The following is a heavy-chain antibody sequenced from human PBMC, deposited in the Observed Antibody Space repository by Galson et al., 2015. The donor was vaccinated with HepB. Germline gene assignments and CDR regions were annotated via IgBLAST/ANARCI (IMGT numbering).Heavy chain of an antibody. CDR1: GFTFDDYA. CDR3: AKASDSIIYYMDV. J-gene: IGHJ6*03. D-gene: IGHD4-11*01. Sequence: SLRLSCAASGFTFDDYAMHWVRQAPGKGLEWVSGISWNSGSIGYADSVKGRFTISRDNAKNSLYLQMNSLRAEDTALYYCAKASDSIIYYMDVWGKGTTVTVSS. V-gene: IGHV3-9*01. CDR2: ISWNSGSI.